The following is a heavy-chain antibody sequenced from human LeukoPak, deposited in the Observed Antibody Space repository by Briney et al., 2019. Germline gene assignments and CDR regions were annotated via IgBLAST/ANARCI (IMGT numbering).Heavy chain of an antibody. D-gene: IGHD3-22*01. Sequence: GGSLRLSCAASGFTFSSYAMSWVRQAPGKGLEWVSGISGSGGSTDYVDSVKGRFTISRDSSKNTLYLQMNSLRAEDTAVYYCAKTGSGYYYFDYWGQGTLVTVSS. V-gene: IGHV3-23*01. CDR3: AKTGSGYYYFDY. J-gene: IGHJ4*02. CDR1: GFTFSSYA. CDR2: ISGSGGST.